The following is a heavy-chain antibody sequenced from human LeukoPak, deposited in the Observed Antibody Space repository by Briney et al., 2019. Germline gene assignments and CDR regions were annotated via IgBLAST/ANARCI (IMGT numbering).Heavy chain of an antibody. V-gene: IGHV3-30*04. J-gene: IGHJ4*02. D-gene: IGHD6-13*01. CDR2: ISYDGSNK. CDR1: GFTFSSYT. Sequence: GRSLRLSCAASGFTFSSYTMHWVRQAPGKGLEWVAVISYDGSNKYYADSVKGRFTISRDNSKNTLYLQMNMLRAEDTAVYYCARDGAPGSYSSRNFDYWGQGTLVTVSS. CDR3: ARDGAPGSYSSRNFDY.